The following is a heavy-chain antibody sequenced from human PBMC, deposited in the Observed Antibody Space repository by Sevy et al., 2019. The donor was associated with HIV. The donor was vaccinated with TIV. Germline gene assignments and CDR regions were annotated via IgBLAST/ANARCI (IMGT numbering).Heavy chain of an antibody. D-gene: IGHD1-26*01. J-gene: IGHJ3*02. V-gene: IGHV1-2*02. Sequence: ASVKVSCKASGYTSTGYYIHWVRQAPEQGLEWMGWVNPKSGGTNYAQKFQGRVTMTRDTSISTAYMELSSLRSDDTAVYYCARDRLEGAPDGFEIWGQGTRVTVSS. CDR2: VNPKSGGT. CDR1: GYTSTGYY. CDR3: ARDRLEGAPDGFEI.